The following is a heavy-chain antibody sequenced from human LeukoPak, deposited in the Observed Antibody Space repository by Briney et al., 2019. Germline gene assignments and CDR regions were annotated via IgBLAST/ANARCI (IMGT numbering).Heavy chain of an antibody. D-gene: IGHD6-13*01. Sequence: GGSLRLSCAASGFTFSSYSMNWVRQAPGKGLEGVSYISSSSSTIYYADSVKGRFTISRDNAKNSLYLQMNSLRAEDTAVYYCARPMFSSRGGFDYWGQGTLVTVSS. J-gene: IGHJ4*02. CDR3: ARPMFSSRGGFDY. CDR2: ISSSSSTI. V-gene: IGHV3-48*01. CDR1: GFTFSSYS.